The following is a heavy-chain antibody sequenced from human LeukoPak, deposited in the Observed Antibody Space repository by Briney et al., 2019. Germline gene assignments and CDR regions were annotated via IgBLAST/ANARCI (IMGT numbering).Heavy chain of an antibody. CDR1: GYTFTGYY. CDR2: INPNRGGT. J-gene: IGHJ4*02. Sequence: GASVKVSCKASGYTFTGYYIHWVRQAPGQGLEWMGWINPNRGGTNYAQKFQGRVTMTRDTSLSTAYMELSRLRSDDTAVYYCARVKNYYDSSGYLYYFDYWGQGTLVTVSS. D-gene: IGHD3-22*01. V-gene: IGHV1-2*02. CDR3: ARVKNYYDSSGYLYYFDY.